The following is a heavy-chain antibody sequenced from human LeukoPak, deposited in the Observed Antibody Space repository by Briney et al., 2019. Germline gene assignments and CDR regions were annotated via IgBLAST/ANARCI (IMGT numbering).Heavy chain of an antibody. D-gene: IGHD1-26*01. J-gene: IGHJ3*02. CDR2: ISAYNGNT. V-gene: IGHV1-18*01. CDR3: ARDKEGAPHI. CDR1: GYTFTSFG. Sequence: EASVKVSCKASGYTFTSFGISWVRQAPGQGLEWMGWISAYNGNTNYAQKLQGRVAMTTDTSTSTAYMELRSLRSDDTAVYYCARDKEGAPHIWGQGTMVTVSS.